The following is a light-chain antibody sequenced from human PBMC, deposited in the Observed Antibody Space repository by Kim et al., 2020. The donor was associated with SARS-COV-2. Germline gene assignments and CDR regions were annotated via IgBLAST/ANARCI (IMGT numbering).Light chain of an antibody. CDR1: QDISNY. Sequence: ASVGDRVTITCQASQDISNYLDWYQQKPAKAPKLLIYDASNLETGVPSRFSGSGSGTDFTFAISSLQPEDIATYYCEQYDNRPITFGQGTRLEIK. V-gene: IGKV1-33*01. CDR2: DAS. CDR3: EQYDNRPIT. J-gene: IGKJ5*01.